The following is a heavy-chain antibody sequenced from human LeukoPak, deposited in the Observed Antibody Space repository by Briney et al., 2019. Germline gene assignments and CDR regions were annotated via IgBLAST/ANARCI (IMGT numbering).Heavy chain of an antibody. D-gene: IGHD5-18*01. CDR1: GFTFSSYG. V-gene: IGHV3-30*02. CDR3: AKDQDTAIVFDY. CDR2: IRYDGSNK. J-gene: IGHJ4*02. Sequence: GGSLRLSCAASGFTFSSYGMHWVRQAPGKGLEWVAFIRYDGSNKYYADSVKGRFTISRDNSKNTLYLQMKSLRAEDTAVYYCAKDQDTAIVFDYWGQGTLVTVSS.